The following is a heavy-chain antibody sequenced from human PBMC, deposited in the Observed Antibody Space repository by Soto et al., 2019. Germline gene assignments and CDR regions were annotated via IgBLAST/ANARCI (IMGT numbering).Heavy chain of an antibody. V-gene: IGHV1-69*12. J-gene: IGHJ6*01. Sequence: QVQLVQSGAEVKKPGSSVKVSCKASGGTFSSDTISWVRQAPGQGLEWMGGIIPTFGAASYAQKFQGRVTITADELTRTDYRELSSRRSDDTAVYYCKRAVRQVVFGGYYYYAMAACGQGTTVAVSS. D-gene: IGHD3-10*01. CDR3: KRAVRQVVFGGYYYYAMAA. CDR1: GGTFSSDT. CDR2: IIPTFGAA.